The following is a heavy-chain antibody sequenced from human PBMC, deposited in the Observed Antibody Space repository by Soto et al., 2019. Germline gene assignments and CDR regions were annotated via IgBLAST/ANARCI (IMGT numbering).Heavy chain of an antibody. D-gene: IGHD3-22*01. V-gene: IGHV4-30-4*01. CDR1: GGSISSGDYY. Sequence: TVSGGSISSGDYYWSWIRQPPGKGLEWIGYIYYSGSTYYNPSLKSRVTISVDTSKNQFSLKLSSVTAADTAVYYCARGSYYYDSSGPSDAFDIWGQGTMVTVSS. CDR3: ARGSYYYDSSGPSDAFDI. CDR2: IYYSGST. J-gene: IGHJ3*02.